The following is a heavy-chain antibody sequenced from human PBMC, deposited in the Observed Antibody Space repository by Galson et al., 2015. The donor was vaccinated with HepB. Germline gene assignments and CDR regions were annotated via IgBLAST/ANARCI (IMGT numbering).Heavy chain of an antibody. CDR1: GYTFGSYA. CDR3: ARVRGYSYSHPIDY. Sequence: SVKVSCKASGYTFGSYAISWVRQAPGQGLEWMGWISAYNGNTNYAQKLQGRVTMTTDTSTSTAYMELRSLRSDDTAVYYCARVRGYSYSHPIDYWGQGTLVTVSS. D-gene: IGHD5-18*01. J-gene: IGHJ4*02. CDR2: ISAYNGNT. V-gene: IGHV1-18*01.